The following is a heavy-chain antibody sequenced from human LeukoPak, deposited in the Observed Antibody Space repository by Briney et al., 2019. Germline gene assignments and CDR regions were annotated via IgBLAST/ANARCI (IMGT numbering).Heavy chain of an antibody. J-gene: IGHJ4*02. Sequence: GGSLRLSGAASGFTFSTYVMSWVRQAPGKGLEWVSAISGSGGSTYYADSVKGRFTISRDNSKNTLYLQMNSLRAEDTAVYYCARILWSGYSYFDYWGQGTLVTVSS. V-gene: IGHV3-23*01. CDR3: ARILWSGYSYFDY. D-gene: IGHD3-3*01. CDR2: ISGSGGST. CDR1: GFTFSTYV.